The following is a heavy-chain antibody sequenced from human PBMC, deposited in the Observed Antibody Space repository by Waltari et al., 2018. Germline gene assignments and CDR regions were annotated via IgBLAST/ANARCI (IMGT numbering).Heavy chain of an antibody. CDR3: ARDGSGSYYPTNWFDP. Sequence: QVQLQESGPGLVKPSETLSLTCTVSGGSISSHYWSWIRQPPGKGLEWMGYIYYSEITNYTPSLKSRVTISVDTSKNQFSLKLSSVTAADTAVYYCARDGSGSYYPTNWFDPWGQGTLVTVSS. J-gene: IGHJ5*02. D-gene: IGHD3-10*01. V-gene: IGHV4-59*11. CDR1: GGSISSHY. CDR2: IYYSEIT.